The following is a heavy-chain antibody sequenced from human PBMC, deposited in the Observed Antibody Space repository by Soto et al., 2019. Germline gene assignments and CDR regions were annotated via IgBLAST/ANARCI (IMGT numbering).Heavy chain of an antibody. D-gene: IGHD3-3*01. V-gene: IGHV1-24*01. CDR3: ARDKLRFLRGAFDI. Sequence: ASVKVSCKVSGYTLTELSRRWVRQAPGKGLEWMGGFDPEDGETIYAQKFQGRVTMTEDTSTDTAYMELSSVTAADTAVYYCARDKLRFLRGAFDIWGQGTMVTVSS. J-gene: IGHJ3*02. CDR1: GYTLTELS. CDR2: FDPEDGET.